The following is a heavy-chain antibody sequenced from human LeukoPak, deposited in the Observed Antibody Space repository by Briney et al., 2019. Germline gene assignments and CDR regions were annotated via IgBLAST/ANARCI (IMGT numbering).Heavy chain of an antibody. CDR1: GGTFSSYA. CDR2: IIPILGIA. V-gene: IGHV1-69*04. Sequence: ASVKVSCKASGGTFSSYAISWVRQAPGQGLEWMGRIIPILGIANYAQKFPGRVTITADKSTSTAYMELSSLRSEDTAVYYCARDRDSSGYYYDYWGQGTLVTVSS. D-gene: IGHD3-22*01. CDR3: ARDRDSSGYYYDY. J-gene: IGHJ4*02.